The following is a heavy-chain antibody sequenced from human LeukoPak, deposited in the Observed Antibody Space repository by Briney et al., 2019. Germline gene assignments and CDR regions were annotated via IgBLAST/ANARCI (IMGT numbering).Heavy chain of an antibody. D-gene: IGHD3-10*01. Sequence: PSETLSLTXTVSGGSISSYYWSWIRQPAGKGLEWIGRIYTSGSTNYNPSLKSRVTMSVDTSKNQFSLKLSSVTAADTAVYYCARDRITMVRGVIDYYYYYMDVWGKGTTVTVSS. CDR2: IYTSGST. CDR3: ARDRITMVRGVIDYYYYYMDV. CDR1: GGSISSYY. V-gene: IGHV4-4*07. J-gene: IGHJ6*03.